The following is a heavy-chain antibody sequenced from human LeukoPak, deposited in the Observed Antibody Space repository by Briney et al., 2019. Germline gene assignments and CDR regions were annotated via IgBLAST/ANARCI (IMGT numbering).Heavy chain of an antibody. D-gene: IGHD3-3*01. CDR2: ISYDGSNK. J-gene: IGHJ3*02. CDR1: GFIFSGYA. V-gene: IGHV3-30-3*01. CDR3: AKDHDFWSGYYKYAFDI. Sequence: GGSLRLSCAASGFIFSGYAMHWVRQAPGKGLEWVAFISYDGSNKYYADSVKGRFTISRDNSKNTLYLQMNSLRAEDTAVYYCAKDHDFWSGYYKYAFDIWGQGTMVTVSS.